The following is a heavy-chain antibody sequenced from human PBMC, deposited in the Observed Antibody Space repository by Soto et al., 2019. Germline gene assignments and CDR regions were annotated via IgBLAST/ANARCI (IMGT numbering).Heavy chain of an antibody. CDR2: ISYIGST. CDR3: ARHSYYSNPLRFDP. J-gene: IGHJ5*02. V-gene: IGHV4-34*01. D-gene: IGHD4-4*01. Sequence: SETLSLTCAVYGGSFSGYYWTWIRQPPGTGLEWIGEISYIGSTYYNASLKSRVSISADTSKNQFSLKLSSVTAAETAVYYCARHSYYSNPLRFDPWGQGTLVTVSS. CDR1: GGSFSGYY.